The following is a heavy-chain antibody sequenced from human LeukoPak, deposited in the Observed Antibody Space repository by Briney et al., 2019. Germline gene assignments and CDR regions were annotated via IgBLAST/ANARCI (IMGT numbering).Heavy chain of an antibody. CDR3: AKSSVRGVDSFDY. CDR2: ISGTGVNT. V-gene: IGHV3-23*01. CDR1: GFTFSNFA. Sequence: GGSLRLSCAASGFTFSNFAMSWVRQAPGKGLEWVSSISGTGVNTHCADSARGRFTISRDYSKNPLYLRMSSLRAEDTAVYYCAKSSVRGVDSFDYWGQGTLVTVSS. D-gene: IGHD3-10*01. J-gene: IGHJ4*02.